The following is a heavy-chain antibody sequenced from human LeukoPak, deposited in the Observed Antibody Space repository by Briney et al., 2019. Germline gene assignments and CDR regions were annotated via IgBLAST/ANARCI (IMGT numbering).Heavy chain of an antibody. J-gene: IGHJ4*02. Sequence: KAGGSLRLSCAASGFSFSSYTMNWVRQAPGKGLEWVSSISSSGSDKYYADSVKGRFTISRGNAKNSLYLQMNSLRVEDTAVYYCAAQGGFDYWGQGTPVTVSS. V-gene: IGHV3-21*06. CDR2: ISSSGSDK. CDR3: AAQGGFDY. CDR1: GFSFSSYT. D-gene: IGHD3-16*01.